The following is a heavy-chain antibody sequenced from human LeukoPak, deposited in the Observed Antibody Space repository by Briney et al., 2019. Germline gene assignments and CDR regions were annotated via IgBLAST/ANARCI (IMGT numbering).Heavy chain of an antibody. V-gene: IGHV3-23*01. Sequence: GGSLRLSCAVSGFTLSSYAVSWVRQAPGKGLEWVSAISASGATTYYADSVKGRFTISRDSSKNTLYLQMTNLRAEDTAVYYCAKDRDSSRRGIDYWGQGTQVTVSS. CDR3: AKDRDSSRRGIDY. J-gene: IGHJ4*02. CDR2: ISASGATT. CDR1: GFTLSSYA. D-gene: IGHD2-21*02.